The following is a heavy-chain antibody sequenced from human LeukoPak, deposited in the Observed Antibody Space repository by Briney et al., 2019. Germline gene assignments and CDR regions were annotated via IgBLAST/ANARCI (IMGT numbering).Heavy chain of an antibody. CDR2: ISAYNGNT. Sequence: ASVKVSCKASGYTFANYGITWVRQAPGQGLEWMGWISAYNGNTNYAQKLQGRVTMTTDTSTSTAYMELRSLRSDDTAVYYCARGVEYSSSSHFDYWGQGTLVTVSS. CDR1: GYTFANYG. J-gene: IGHJ4*02. V-gene: IGHV1-18*01. CDR3: ARGVEYSSSSHFDY. D-gene: IGHD6-6*01.